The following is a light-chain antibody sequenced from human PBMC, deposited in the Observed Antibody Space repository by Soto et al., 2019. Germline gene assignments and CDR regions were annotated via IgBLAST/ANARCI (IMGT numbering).Light chain of an antibody. Sequence: EIVLTQSPGTLSLSPGERATLSCRASQSVNSNYLVWYQQKPGQAPRLLIYGASTRAAGITDRFSGSGSGTEFTLTISRLEPEDFAVYYCQQRSNWPWTFGQGTKVDIK. J-gene: IGKJ1*01. V-gene: IGKV3D-20*02. CDR2: GAS. CDR3: QQRSNWPWT. CDR1: QSVNSNY.